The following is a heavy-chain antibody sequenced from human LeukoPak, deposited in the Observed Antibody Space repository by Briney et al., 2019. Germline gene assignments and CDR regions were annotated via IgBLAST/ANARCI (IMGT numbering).Heavy chain of an antibody. D-gene: IGHD4-23*01. CDR3: ARVAPTVVDY. Sequence: GSLRLSCAASGFTFSNYWMHWVRQAPGKGLVWVSRINSDGSSTNYADSVKGRFTISRDNAKNTPYLQMNGLRAEDTAVYYCARVAPTVVDYWGQGTLVTVSS. CDR1: GFTFSNYW. CDR2: INSDGSST. J-gene: IGHJ4*02. V-gene: IGHV3-74*01.